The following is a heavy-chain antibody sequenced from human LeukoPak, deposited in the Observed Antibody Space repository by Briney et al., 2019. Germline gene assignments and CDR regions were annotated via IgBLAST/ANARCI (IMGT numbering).Heavy chain of an antibody. CDR2: IGIDSGNT. D-gene: IGHD5-24*01. CDR1: GFTFSDYS. V-gene: IGHV3-48*01. J-gene: IGHJ4*02. Sequence: GGSLKLSCAASGFTFSDYSMNWVRQAPGKGLEWISYIGIDSGNTNYADSVKGRFTISGDKAKNSLYLQMNSLRVEDTAVYYCARGYKYAFDNWGQGTLVTVSS. CDR3: ARGYKYAFDN.